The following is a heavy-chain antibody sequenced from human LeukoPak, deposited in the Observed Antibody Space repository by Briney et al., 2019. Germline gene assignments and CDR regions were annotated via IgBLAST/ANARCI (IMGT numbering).Heavy chain of an antibody. CDR1: GFTFSGYC. V-gene: IGHV3-7*01. CDR2: IKQDGGAK. Sequence: GGSLRLSCAASGFTFSGYCMSWVREAPGKGLEWVANIKQDGGAKYYVDSVKGRFTISRDNAKNSLYLQINSLRAEDTAVYYCARDRGPTDRGAFDIWGQGTMVTVSS. D-gene: IGHD2-21*02. CDR3: ARDRGPTDRGAFDI. J-gene: IGHJ3*02.